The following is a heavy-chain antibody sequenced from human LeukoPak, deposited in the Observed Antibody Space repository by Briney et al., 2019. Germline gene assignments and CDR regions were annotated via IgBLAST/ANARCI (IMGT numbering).Heavy chain of an antibody. J-gene: IGHJ4*02. CDR1: GFTFSSYS. V-gene: IGHV3-21*01. Sequence: GGPLRLSCAASGFTFSSYSMNWVRQAPGKGLEWVSSISSSSSYIYYADSVKGRFTISRDNAKNSLYLQMNSLRAEDTAVYYCARDTSTVRVDYWGQGTLVTVSS. CDR3: ARDTSTVRVDY. CDR2: ISSSSSYI. D-gene: IGHD3-16*01.